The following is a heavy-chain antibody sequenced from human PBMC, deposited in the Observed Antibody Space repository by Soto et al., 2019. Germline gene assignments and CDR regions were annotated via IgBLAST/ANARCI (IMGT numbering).Heavy chain of an antibody. CDR2: IYYSGST. CDR1: GGSISTPNYY. Sequence: QLQLQESGPGLVKPSETLSLTCTVSGGSISTPNYYWGWIRQPPGKGLERIGSIYYSGSTYYNPSLKSRVTISVDTSRTQFSLRLTSVTAADTAVYYCARRYTGSYYDYWGQGTLVTVSS. J-gene: IGHJ4*02. D-gene: IGHD1-26*01. V-gene: IGHV4-39*01. CDR3: ARRYTGSYYDY.